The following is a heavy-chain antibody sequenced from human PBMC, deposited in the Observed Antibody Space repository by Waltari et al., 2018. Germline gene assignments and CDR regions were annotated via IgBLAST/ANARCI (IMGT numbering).Heavy chain of an antibody. V-gene: IGHV3-23*01. D-gene: IGHD3-10*01. J-gene: IGHJ4*02. Sequence: EVQLLESGGGLVQPGGSLRLSCAASGFTFSSYAMSWVRQAPGKGLEWVSAISGSGGSTYYADSVKGRFTISRDNSKNTLYLQMNSLRAEDTAIYYCAKPNMVRGVTALDYWGQGTLVTVSS. CDR2: ISGSGGST. CDR1: GFTFSSYA. CDR3: AKPNMVRGVTALDY.